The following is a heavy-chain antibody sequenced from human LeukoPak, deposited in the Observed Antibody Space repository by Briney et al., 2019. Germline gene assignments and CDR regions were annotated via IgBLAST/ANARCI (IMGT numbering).Heavy chain of an antibody. CDR3: ARGGPAAGRFDY. V-gene: IGHV3-23*01. CDR1: GFTFSSYA. CDR2: ISGSGGST. D-gene: IGHD1-1*01. J-gene: IGHJ4*02. Sequence: GGSLRLSCAASGFTFSSYAMSWVRQAPGKGLEWVSAISGSGGSTYYADSVKGRFTISRDNSENTLYLQMNSLRAEDTAVYYCARGGPAAGRFDYWGQGTLVTVSS.